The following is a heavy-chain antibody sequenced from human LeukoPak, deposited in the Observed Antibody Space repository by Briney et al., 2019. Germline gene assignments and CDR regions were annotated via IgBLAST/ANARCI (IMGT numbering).Heavy chain of an antibody. CDR2: IYTSGST. Sequence: KPSETLSLTCTVSGGSISSYYWSWIRQPAGKGLEWIGRIYTSGSTNYNPSLKSRVTMSVDTSKNQFSLKLSSVTAADTAVYYCARLESELSVGYNWFDPWGQGTLVTVSP. D-gene: IGHD1-14*01. CDR3: ARLESELSVGYNWFDP. J-gene: IGHJ5*02. V-gene: IGHV4-4*07. CDR1: GGSISSYY.